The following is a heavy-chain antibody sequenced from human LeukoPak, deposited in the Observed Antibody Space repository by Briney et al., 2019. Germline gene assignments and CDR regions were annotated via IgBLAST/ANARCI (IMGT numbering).Heavy chain of an antibody. CDR3: ASERSGSLERFDY. D-gene: IGHD1-26*01. Sequence: SETLSLTCTVSGGSISSGSYYWSWIRQPAGKGLEWIGRIYTSGNTNYNPSLKSRVTISLDTSKNQFSLKLSSVTAADTAVYYCASERSGSLERFDYWGQGTLVTVSS. J-gene: IGHJ4*02. CDR2: IYTSGNT. V-gene: IGHV4-61*02. CDR1: GGSISSGSYY.